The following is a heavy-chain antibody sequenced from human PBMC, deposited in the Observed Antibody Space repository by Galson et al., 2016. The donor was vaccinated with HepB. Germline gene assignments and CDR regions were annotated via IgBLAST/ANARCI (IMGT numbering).Heavy chain of an antibody. CDR1: GFTFSSYW. V-gene: IGHV3-74*01. CDR3: ATVGN. CDR2: IKSDGSTT. Sequence: SLRLSCAASGFTFSSYWMHWVRQAPGKGLVWVSRIKSDGSTTSYADSVKGRFTTSRDNAKNTLYLQMNSLSVEDTAVYYCATVGNWGQGTLVTVPS. J-gene: IGHJ4*02.